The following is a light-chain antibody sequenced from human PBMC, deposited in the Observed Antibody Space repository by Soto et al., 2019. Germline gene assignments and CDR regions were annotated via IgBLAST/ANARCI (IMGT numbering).Light chain of an antibody. V-gene: IGLV2-14*01. CDR1: SSDVGGYNY. Sequence: QSALTQPASVSGSPGQSITISCTGTSSDVGGYNYVSWYQQHPGKAHKLMMYDVSNRPSGVYNRFSGSKSGNTASLTISGLQAEDEADYYCSSYTSSSTLVVFGGGTELTVL. CDR2: DVS. CDR3: SSYTSSSTLVV. J-gene: IGLJ2*01.